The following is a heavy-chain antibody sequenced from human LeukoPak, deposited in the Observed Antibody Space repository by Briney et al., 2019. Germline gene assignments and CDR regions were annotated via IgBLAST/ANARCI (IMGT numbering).Heavy chain of an antibody. CDR2: MNPVSGNA. Sequence: ASVKVSCKASGYTFTNFDINWVRQAPGQGLEWMGWMNPVSGNAGSAQKFQGRVTLTRDTSISTAYMELSSLRSEDTAVYYCARVGRRFGGPDAFDIWGQGTMVTVSS. J-gene: IGHJ3*02. V-gene: IGHV1-8*01. CDR1: GYTFTNFD. CDR3: ARVGRRFGGPDAFDI. D-gene: IGHD3-10*01.